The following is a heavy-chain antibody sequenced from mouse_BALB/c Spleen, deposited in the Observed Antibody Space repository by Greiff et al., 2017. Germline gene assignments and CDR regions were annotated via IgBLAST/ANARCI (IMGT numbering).Heavy chain of an antibody. CDR3: ARGGNSRAMDY. CDR1: GYAFSSYW. D-gene: IGHD2-1*01. CDR2: IYPGDGDT. V-gene: IGHV1-80*01. J-gene: IGHJ4*01. Sequence: QVQLQQSGAELVRPGSSVKISCKASGYAFSSYWMNWVKQRPGQGLEWIGQIYPGDGDTNYNGKFKGKATLTADKSSSTAYMQLSSLTSEDSAVYFCARGGNSRAMDYWGQGTSVTVSS.